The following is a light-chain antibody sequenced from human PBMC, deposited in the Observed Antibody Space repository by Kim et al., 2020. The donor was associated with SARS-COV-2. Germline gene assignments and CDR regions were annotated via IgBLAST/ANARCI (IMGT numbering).Light chain of an antibody. J-gene: IGKJ2*01. CDR3: QQYGGSPLYT. CDR1: QSVSSSY. V-gene: IGKV3-20*01. CDR2: GAS. Sequence: EIVLTQSPGTLSLSPGERATLSCRASQSVSSSYLAWYQQKPGQAPRLLIYGASSRATGIPDRFSGSGSGTDFTLTISRLEPEDSAVYYCQQYGGSPLYTFGQGTKLAI.